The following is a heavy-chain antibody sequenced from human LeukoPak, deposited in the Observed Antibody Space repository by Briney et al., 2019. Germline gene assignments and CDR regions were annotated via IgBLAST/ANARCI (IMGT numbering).Heavy chain of an antibody. CDR2: IYYSGST. CDR3: ARVRAAAGTSSYWYFDL. V-gene: IGHV4-59*01. D-gene: IGHD6-13*01. Sequence: SETLSLTCTVSGGSISSYYWSWIRQPPGKGLEWIGYIYYSGSTNYNPSLKSRVTISVDTSKNQFSLKLNSVTAADTAVYYCARVRAAAGTSSYWYFDLWGRGTLVTVSS. CDR1: GGSISSYY. J-gene: IGHJ2*01.